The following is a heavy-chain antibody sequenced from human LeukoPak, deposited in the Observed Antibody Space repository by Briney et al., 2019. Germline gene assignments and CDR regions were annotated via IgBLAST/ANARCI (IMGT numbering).Heavy chain of an antibody. CDR1: VGSFSGHY. CDR3: ARPRYSSSWYNAEYFQH. V-gene: IGHV4-34*01. D-gene: IGHD6-13*01. J-gene: IGHJ1*01. Sequence: SETLSLTCAVYVGSFSGHYWNWIRRVPGKGLEWIGEINHSGSTHYNPSLKSRVTISVDTSKNQFSLKLSSVTAADTAVYYCARPRYSSSWYNAEYFQHWGQGTLVTVSS. CDR2: INHSGST.